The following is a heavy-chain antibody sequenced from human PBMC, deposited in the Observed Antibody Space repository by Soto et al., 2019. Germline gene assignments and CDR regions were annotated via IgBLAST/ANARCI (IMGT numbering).Heavy chain of an antibody. D-gene: IGHD1-1*01. V-gene: IGHV1-2*02. CDR2: INPNNGAT. J-gene: IGHJ5*02. Sequence: QVQLVQSGAEVTKPGASVKVSCKAPRYIFTAYFMHWVRQAPGQGLQWMGLINPNNGATHYGLCFQGRVTMTRDTSISTAYMAWSSLRSDDPAVYYCASNDPGARFYPLGQGTLV. CDR1: RYIFTAYF. CDR3: ASNDPGARFYP.